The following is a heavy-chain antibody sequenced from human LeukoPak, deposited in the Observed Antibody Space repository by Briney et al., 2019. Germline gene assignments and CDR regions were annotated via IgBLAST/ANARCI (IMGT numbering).Heavy chain of an antibody. CDR2: INHSGST. Sequence: SETLSLTCAVYGGSFSGYYWSWIRQPPGKGLEWIGEINHSGSTNYNPSLKSRVTISVDTSKNQFSLKLSSVTAADTAVYYRARGVAVATTAGGTYYFDYWGQGTLVTVSS. J-gene: IGHJ4*02. D-gene: IGHD6-19*01. V-gene: IGHV4-34*01. CDR3: ARGVAVATTAGGTYYFDY. CDR1: GGSFSGYY.